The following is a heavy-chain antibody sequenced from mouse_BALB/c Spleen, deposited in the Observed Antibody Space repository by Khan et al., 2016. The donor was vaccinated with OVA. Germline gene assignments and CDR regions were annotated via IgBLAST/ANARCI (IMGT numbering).Heavy chain of an antibody. D-gene: IGHD4-1*01. V-gene: IGHV1-5*01. CDR1: GYTFTRSW. J-gene: IGHJ3*01. CDR2: IYPGNSDT. Sequence: EVQLQESGTVLARPGASVKMSCKASGYTFTRSWMHWVKQRPGQGLEWIGAIYPGNSDTNYNEKFKGKAKLTAVTSTSTAYMELSSLTNEDSAVYYGTRRNWDVAWFAYWGQGTLVTVSA. CDR3: TRRNWDVAWFAY.